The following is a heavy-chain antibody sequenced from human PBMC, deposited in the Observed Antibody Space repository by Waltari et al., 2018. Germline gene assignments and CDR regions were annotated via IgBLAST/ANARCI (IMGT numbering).Heavy chain of an antibody. J-gene: IGHJ6*02. D-gene: IGHD3-22*01. V-gene: IGHV4-39*07. CDR1: GGSIRSSSYY. CDR3: ARVGVTMIVVKYGMDV. Sequence: QLQLQESGPGLVKPSETLSLTCTVSGGSIRSSSYYWGWIRQPPGKGLEWIGSIYYSGSTYYNPSLKSRVTISVDTSKNQFSLKLSSVTAADTAVYYCARVGVTMIVVKYGMDVWGQGTTVTVSS. CDR2: IYYSGST.